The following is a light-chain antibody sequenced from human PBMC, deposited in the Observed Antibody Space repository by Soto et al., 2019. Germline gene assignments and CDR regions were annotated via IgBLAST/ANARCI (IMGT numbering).Light chain of an antibody. V-gene: IGLV2-14*03. J-gene: IGLJ2*01. CDR2: DVS. CDR1: STDIGSNNY. Sequence: QSALTQPASLSGSPGQSITISCTGTSTDIGSNNYVSWYQQHPGKAPKLMIFDVSYRPSGISDRFSGSKSGNTASLTISGLQPEDEADYYCSSYGASSTLFGGGTKVTVL. CDR3: SSYGASSTL.